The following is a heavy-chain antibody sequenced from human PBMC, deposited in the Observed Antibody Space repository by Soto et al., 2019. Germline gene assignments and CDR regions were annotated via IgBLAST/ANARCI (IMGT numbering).Heavy chain of an antibody. D-gene: IGHD5-12*01. CDR1: GFTFSSYA. CDR2: ISYDGSNK. J-gene: IGHJ4*02. V-gene: IGHV3-30-3*01. Sequence: GGSLRLSCAASGFTFSSYAMHWVRQAPGKGLEWVAVISYDGSNKYYADSVKGRFTISRDNSKNTLYLQMNSLRAEDTAVYYCARDPYRRDGYNHRLDYWGQGTLVTVSS. CDR3: ARDPYRRDGYNHRLDY.